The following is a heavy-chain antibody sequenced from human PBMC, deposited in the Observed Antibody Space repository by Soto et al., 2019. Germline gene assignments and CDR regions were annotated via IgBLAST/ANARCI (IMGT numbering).Heavy chain of an antibody. CDR2: IVVGSGNT. CDR3: AAPHFDSSGYYYAPQVYYYYYGMDV. J-gene: IGHJ6*02. Sequence: SVKVSCKASGFTFTSSAMQWVRQARGQRLEWIGWIVVGSGNTNYAQKFQERVTITRDMSTSTAYMELSSLRSEDTAVYYCAAPHFDSSGYYYAPQVYYYYYGMDVWGQGTTVTVSS. V-gene: IGHV1-58*02. D-gene: IGHD3-22*01. CDR1: GFTFTSSA.